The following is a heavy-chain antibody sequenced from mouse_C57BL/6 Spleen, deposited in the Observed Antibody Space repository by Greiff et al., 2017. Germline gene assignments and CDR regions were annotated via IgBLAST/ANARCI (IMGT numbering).Heavy chain of an antibody. CDR3: ASSRHDY. CDR2: INPNNGGT. V-gene: IGHV1-26*01. J-gene: IGHJ2*01. Sequence: EVQLQQSGPELVKPGASVKISCKASGYTFTDYYMNWVKQSHGKSLEWIGDINPNNGGTSYNQKFKGKATLTVDKSSSTAYMELRSLTSEDSAVYYCASSRHDYWGQGTTLTVSS. CDR1: GYTFTDYY.